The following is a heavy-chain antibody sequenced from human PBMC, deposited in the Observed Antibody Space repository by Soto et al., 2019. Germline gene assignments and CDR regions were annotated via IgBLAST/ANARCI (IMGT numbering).Heavy chain of an antibody. D-gene: IGHD6-19*01. CDR3: AKGVPGIAVAGTGYFQH. V-gene: IGHV3-23*01. J-gene: IGHJ1*01. CDR2: ISGSGDST. Sequence: EVQLLESGGGLVQPGGSLRLSCAASGFTFSSYAMSWVRQAPGKGLEWVSGISGSGDSTYYADSVKGRFTISRDNSKTTVYLQMNSLRAEDTAIYYCAKGVPGIAVAGTGYFQHWGQGTLVTVSS. CDR1: GFTFSSYA.